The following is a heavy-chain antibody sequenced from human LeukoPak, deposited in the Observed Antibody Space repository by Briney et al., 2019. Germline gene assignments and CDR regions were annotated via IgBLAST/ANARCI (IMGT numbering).Heavy chain of an antibody. CDR1: GGTFSSYA. V-gene: IGHV1-69*04. J-gene: IGHJ4*02. CDR2: IIPIFDIA. Sequence: ASVKVSCKASGGTFSSYAISWVRQAPGQGLEWMGRIIPIFDIANYAQKFQGRVTITADKSTSTAYMELSSLRSEDTAVYYCARESPQPRSFDYWGQGTLVTVSS. D-gene: IGHD5-18*01. CDR3: ARESPQPRSFDY.